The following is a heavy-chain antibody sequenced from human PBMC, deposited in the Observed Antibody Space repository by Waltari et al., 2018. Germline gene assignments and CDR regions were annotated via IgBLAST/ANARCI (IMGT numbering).Heavy chain of an antibody. Sequence: EVQLLQSGAELTEPGTTVRVSCKHSGYTFSTYSLHGVQPAPGKGLRWKGLVYPAYGETIYADNFQGRVTISADTSTDTAFMELSSLRSEDTAVFYCATALGDSSSASRPFDFWGQGTMITVSS. CDR2: VYPAYGET. V-gene: IGHV1-69-2*01. D-gene: IGHD6-19*01. CDR1: GYTFSTYS. J-gene: IGHJ3*01. CDR3: ATALGDSSSASRPFDF.